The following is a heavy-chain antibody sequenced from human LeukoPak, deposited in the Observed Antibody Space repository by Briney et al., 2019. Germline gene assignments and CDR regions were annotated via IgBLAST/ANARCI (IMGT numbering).Heavy chain of an antibody. Sequence: ASVKVSCKASGYTFTSYGISWVRQAPGQGLEWMGWISAYNGNTNYAHKLQGRVTMTTDTSTSTAYMELRSLRSDDTAVYYCAREGAVAGMDYYYGRDVWGQGTTVTVSS. D-gene: IGHD6-19*01. V-gene: IGHV1-18*01. CDR3: AREGAVAGMDYYYGRDV. CDR1: GYTFTSYG. CDR2: ISAYNGNT. J-gene: IGHJ6*02.